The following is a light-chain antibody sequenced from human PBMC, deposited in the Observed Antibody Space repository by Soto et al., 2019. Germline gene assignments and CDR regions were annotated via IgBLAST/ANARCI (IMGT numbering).Light chain of an antibody. Sequence: QSVLTQPASVSGSPGQSITISCTGSSSDIGRYNYVSWYQQLPGKAPKLIIYEVSNRPSGIPDRFSGSKSGTSATLGITGFQTGDEADYYCGSWDSSLSAYVFGTGTKVTVL. J-gene: IGLJ1*01. CDR2: EVS. CDR1: SSDIGRYNY. V-gene: IGLV2-14*03. CDR3: GSWDSSLSAYV.